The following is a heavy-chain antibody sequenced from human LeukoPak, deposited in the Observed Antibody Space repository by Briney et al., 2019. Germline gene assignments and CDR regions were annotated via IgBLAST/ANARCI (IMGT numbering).Heavy chain of an antibody. CDR3: TRGRRATHDY. CDR2: IRSKAYGGTT. D-gene: IGHD1-26*01. CDR1: GFTFGDYS. Sequence: GGSLRPSCTASGFTFGDYSMNWVRPAPGKGLEWVGFIRSKAYGGTTEYAASVKGRFTISRDDSKSIAYLQMNSLKSEDTAVYYCTRGRRATHDYWGQGTLVTVSS. V-gene: IGHV3-49*04. J-gene: IGHJ4*02.